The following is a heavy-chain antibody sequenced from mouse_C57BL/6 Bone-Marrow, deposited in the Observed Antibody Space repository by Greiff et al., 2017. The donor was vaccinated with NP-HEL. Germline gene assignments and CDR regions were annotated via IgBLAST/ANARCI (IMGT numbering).Heavy chain of an antibody. CDR1: GYTFTSYG. CDR2: IYPRSGNT. CDR3: ARPARPFRRRGFAY. J-gene: IGHJ3*01. V-gene: IGHV1-81*01. Sequence: LVESGAELARPGASVKLSCKASGYTFTSYGISWVKQRTGQGLEWIGEIYPRSGNTYYNEKFKGKATLTADKSSSTAYMELRSLTSEDSAVYFWARPARPFRRRGFAYWGQGTLVTVSA.